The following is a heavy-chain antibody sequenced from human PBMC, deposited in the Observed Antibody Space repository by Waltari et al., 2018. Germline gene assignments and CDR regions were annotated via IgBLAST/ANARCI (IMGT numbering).Heavy chain of an antibody. J-gene: IGHJ6*03. CDR2: IYTSGST. CDR1: GGSISSYY. V-gene: IGHV4-4*07. CDR3: ARAARSPLLKGYYYYYMDV. D-gene: IGHD6-6*01. Sequence: QVQLQESGPGLVKPSETLSLTCTVSGGSISSYYWSWIRQPAGKGLEWIGRIYTSGSTNYNPSLKRRVTMSVDTSKNQFSLQLSSVTAADTAVYYCARAARSPLLKGYYYYYMDVWGKGTTVTISS.